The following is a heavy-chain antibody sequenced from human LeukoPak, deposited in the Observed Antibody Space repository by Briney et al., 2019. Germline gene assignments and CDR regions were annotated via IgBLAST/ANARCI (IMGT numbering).Heavy chain of an antibody. Sequence: PGGSLRLSCAASGFTFSSYAMSWVRQAPGKGLEWVSAISGSGGSTYYADSVKGRFTISRDNSKNTLYLQMNSLRAEDTAVYYCAKSGSTSCYRVCYFDYWGQGTLVTVSS. V-gene: IGHV3-23*01. CDR3: AKSGSTSCYRVCYFDY. J-gene: IGHJ4*02. CDR2: ISGSGGST. CDR1: GFTFSSYA. D-gene: IGHD2-2*02.